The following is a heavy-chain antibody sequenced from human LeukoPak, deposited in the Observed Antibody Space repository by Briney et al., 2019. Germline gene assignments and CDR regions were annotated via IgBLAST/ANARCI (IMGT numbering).Heavy chain of an antibody. CDR3: AKGTYCGGDCPNWFDP. J-gene: IGHJ5*02. CDR2: ISRSGSTI. D-gene: IGHD2-21*02. V-gene: IGHV3-11*01. CDR1: GFTFTDYY. Sequence: GGSLRLSCAASGFTFTDYYMSWIRQAPGKGLEWISYISRSGSTIYYADSVKGRFTISRDNAKNSLYLQMNSLRAEDTAVYYCAKGTYCGGDCPNWFDPWGQGTLVTVSS.